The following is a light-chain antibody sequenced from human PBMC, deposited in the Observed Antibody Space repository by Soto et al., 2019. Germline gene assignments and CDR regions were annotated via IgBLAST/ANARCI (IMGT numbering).Light chain of an antibody. J-gene: IGKJ2*01. CDR1: QSVKNW. V-gene: IGKV1-5*03. Sequence: DIQMTQYPSTLSASVGDRVTITCRASQSVKNWLAWYQQKPGKAPKLLIFKASTLQPGVPSRFSGSGSGTEFTLTISSLPPDDFATYYCQQDNSYPYTFGQGTRLDVK. CDR3: QQDNSYPYT. CDR2: KAS.